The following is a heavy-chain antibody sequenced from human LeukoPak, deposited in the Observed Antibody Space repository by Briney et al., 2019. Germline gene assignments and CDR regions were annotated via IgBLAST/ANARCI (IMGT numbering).Heavy chain of an antibody. J-gene: IGHJ6*04. Sequence: SQTLSLTCTVSGGSISSGGYYWSWIRQHPGKGLEWIGYIYYSGSTYYNPSLKSRVTLSVDTSKNQFSLKLSSVTAADTAVYYCARASGDYYYGMDVWGKGTTVTVSS. D-gene: IGHD4-17*01. CDR3: ARASGDYYYGMDV. CDR2: IYYSGST. CDR1: GGSISSGGYY. V-gene: IGHV4-31*03.